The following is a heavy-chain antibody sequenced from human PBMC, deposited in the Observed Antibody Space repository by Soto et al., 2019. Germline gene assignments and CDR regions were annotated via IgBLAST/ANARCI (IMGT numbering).Heavy chain of an antibody. V-gene: IGHV1-69*02. CDR2: IIPILGIA. CDR1: GGTFSSST. Sequence: QVQLVQSGAEVKKPGPSVKVSCKASGGTFSSSTISWVRQAPGQGHEWMGGIIPILGIANYAQKSQGRVTIPSDQSTSTGYMELSSLRSEDTAVDYCADSHSCGYDAFDIWGQGTMVIVSS. CDR3: ADSHSCGYDAFDI. J-gene: IGHJ3*02. D-gene: IGHD5-18*01.